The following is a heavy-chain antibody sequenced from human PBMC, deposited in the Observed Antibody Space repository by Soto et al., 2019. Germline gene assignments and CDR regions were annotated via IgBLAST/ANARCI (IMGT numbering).Heavy chain of an antibody. D-gene: IGHD6-19*01. CDR1: GASISSSEW. J-gene: IGHJ4*02. V-gene: IGHV4-4*02. CDR2: IYHSGST. CDR3: ARVGISGYFDY. Sequence: QVQLQESGPGLVKPSETLSLTCVVSGASISSSEWWTWVRQPPGKGLEWIGHIYHSGSTRYNPSLNSRVITSVDKSKNHFSLNLNSVTAADTAMYYCARVGISGYFDYWGQGTLVTVSS.